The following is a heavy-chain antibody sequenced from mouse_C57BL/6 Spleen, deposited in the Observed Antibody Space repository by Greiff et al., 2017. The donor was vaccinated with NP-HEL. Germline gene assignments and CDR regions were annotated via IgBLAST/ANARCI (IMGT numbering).Heavy chain of an antibody. J-gene: IGHJ4*01. CDR1: GYTFTDYE. Sequence: QVQLQQSGAELVRPGASVTLSGKASGYTFTDYEMHWVKQTPVHGLEWIGAIDPETGGTAYNQKFKGKAILTADKSSSTAYMELRSLTSEDSAVYYCTSGWNYGPYYYAMDYWGQGTSVTVSS. CDR3: TSGWNYGPYYYAMDY. D-gene: IGHD1-1*01. V-gene: IGHV1-15*01. CDR2: IDPETGGT.